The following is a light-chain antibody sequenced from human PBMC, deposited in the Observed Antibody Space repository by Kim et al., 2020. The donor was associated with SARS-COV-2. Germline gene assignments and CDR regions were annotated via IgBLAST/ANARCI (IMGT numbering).Light chain of an antibody. CDR3: GADHGSGSNCVAWV. J-gene: IGLJ3*02. CDR2: VGTGGIVG. V-gene: IGLV9-49*01. CDR1: SGYSNYK. Sequence: QLVLTQPPSASASLGASVTLTCTLSSGYSNYKVDWYQQRPGKGPRFVMRVGTGGIVGSKGDGIPDRFSVLGSGLNRYLTIKNIQEEDESDYHCGADHGSGSNCVAWVFGGGTQLTVL.